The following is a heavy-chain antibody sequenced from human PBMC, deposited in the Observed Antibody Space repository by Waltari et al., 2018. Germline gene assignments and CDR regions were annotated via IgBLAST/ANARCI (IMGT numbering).Heavy chain of an antibody. CDR2: VYSVGST. Sequence: EVQLVESGGGLVQLGGSLRVSCAASGFTVSNNYMTWVRQAPGEGLEWVAIVYSVGSTNYADSVKGRFTISRDSSRNTLYLQMNRLTVDDTAIYYCTRDTGDWGQGTLVTVSS. CDR3: TRDTGD. J-gene: IGHJ4*02. CDR1: GFTVSNNY. D-gene: IGHD7-27*01. V-gene: IGHV3-66*02.